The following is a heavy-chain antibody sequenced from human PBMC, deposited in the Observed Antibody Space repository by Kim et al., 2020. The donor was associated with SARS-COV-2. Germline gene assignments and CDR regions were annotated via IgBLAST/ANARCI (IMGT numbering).Heavy chain of an antibody. Sequence: SETLSLTCAVYGGSCSGYYWSWISQPPGKGLEWIGEINNSGSTNYNPSLKSRVTISVDTSKNQFSLKLSYVTAADTAVYYCARGTRQWLVRGPYYYYMDVWGKGTTVTVS. CDR2: INNSGST. J-gene: IGHJ6*03. CDR1: GGSCSGYY. V-gene: IGHV4-34*01. D-gene: IGHD6-19*01. CDR3: ARGTRQWLVRGPYYYYMDV.